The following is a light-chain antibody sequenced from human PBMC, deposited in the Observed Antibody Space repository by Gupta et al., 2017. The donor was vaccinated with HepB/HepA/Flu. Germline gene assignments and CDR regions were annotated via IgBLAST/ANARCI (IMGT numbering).Light chain of an antibody. Sequence: EIVLTQSPATLSLSPGARATLTCRASQSVSSYLAWYQQKPGQAPRLLIYDAYNMATGIPARFSGSGSETDFTLTISNLEPEDFAVYYCQQRSNWPPSTFGQGTRLEIK. V-gene: IGKV3-11*01. CDR3: QQRSNWPPST. CDR1: QSVSSY. CDR2: DAY. J-gene: IGKJ5*01.